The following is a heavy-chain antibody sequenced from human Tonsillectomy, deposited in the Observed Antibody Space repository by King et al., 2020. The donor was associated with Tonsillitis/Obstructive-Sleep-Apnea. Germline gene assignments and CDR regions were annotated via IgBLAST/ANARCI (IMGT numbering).Heavy chain of an antibody. CDR3: ARDRASHPYYGDGLNI. V-gene: IGHV3-20*04. CDR1: GFTFDDYS. CDR2: INWNGGTT. D-gene: IGHD1-26*01. Sequence: VQLVESGGRLVRPGGSLRLSCSASGFTFDDYSMNWVRKAPGKGLEWVSGINWNGGTTGYADSVKGRFTISRDNAKNSLYLQMDSLRAEDTALYYCARDRASHPYYGDGLNIWGQGTVVTVSS. J-gene: IGHJ3*02.